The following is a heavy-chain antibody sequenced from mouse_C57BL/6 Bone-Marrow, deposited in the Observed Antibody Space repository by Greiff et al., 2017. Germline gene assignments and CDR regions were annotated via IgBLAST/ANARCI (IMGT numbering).Heavy chain of an antibody. CDR2: IGPGSGST. CDR3: ASYSNYGFYAMDY. Sequence: VQLQQSGAELVKPGASVEISCKASGYTFTDYYINWVKQRPGQGLEWIGKIGPGSGSTYYNEKFKGKATLTADKSSSTAYMQLSSLTSEDSAVYFCASYSNYGFYAMDYWGQGTSVTVSS. V-gene: IGHV1-77*01. CDR1: GYTFTDYY. D-gene: IGHD2-5*01. J-gene: IGHJ4*01.